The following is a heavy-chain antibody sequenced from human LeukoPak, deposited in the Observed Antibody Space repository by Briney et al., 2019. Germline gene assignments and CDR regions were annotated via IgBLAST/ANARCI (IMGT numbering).Heavy chain of an antibody. CDR1: GFNFSNYW. CDR2: IKHDGSEK. Sequence: PGGSLRLSCAVSGFNFSNYWMSWVRQAPGKGLEWVANIKHDGSEKYSMASVKGRFTISRDNAKNSVYLQMNTLRAEDTAVYYCARGPDYDILADYFDYWGQGTLVTVSS. CDR3: ARGPDYDILADYFDY. J-gene: IGHJ4*02. V-gene: IGHV3-7*01. D-gene: IGHD3-9*01.